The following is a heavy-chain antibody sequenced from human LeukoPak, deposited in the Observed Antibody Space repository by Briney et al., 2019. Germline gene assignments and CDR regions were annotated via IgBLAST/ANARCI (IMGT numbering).Heavy chain of an antibody. V-gene: IGHV1-8*01. J-gene: IGHJ4*02. CDR3: ARARPRIAAAWWH. CDR1: GYTFTSYD. Sequence: GASVKVSCKASGYTFTSYDINWVRQATGQGLEWMGWMNPNSGNTGYAQKFQGRVTMTRNTSISTAYMELSSLRSEDTAEYYCARARPRIAAAWWHWGQGTLVTVSS. CDR2: MNPNSGNT. D-gene: IGHD6-13*01.